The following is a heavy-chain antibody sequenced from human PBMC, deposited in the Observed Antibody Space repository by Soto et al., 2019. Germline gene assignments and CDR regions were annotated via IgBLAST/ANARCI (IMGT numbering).Heavy chain of an antibody. Sequence: SETLSLTCSVSGDSVRTYYWSWIRQPAGKGLEWIGRVYSSGYNNYNPSLKSRVAISVDTSKSQFSLNVTSVTAADTAVYFCARGRYCLTGRCFPNWFDSWGQGALVTVSS. CDR3: ARGRYCLTGRCFPNWFDS. CDR1: GDSVRTYY. V-gene: IGHV4-4*07. J-gene: IGHJ5*01. CDR2: VYSSGYN. D-gene: IGHD7-27*01.